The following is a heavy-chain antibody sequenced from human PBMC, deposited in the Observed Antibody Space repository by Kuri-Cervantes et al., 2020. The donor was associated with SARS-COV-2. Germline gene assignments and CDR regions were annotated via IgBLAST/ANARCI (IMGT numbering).Heavy chain of an antibody. J-gene: IGHJ6*02. D-gene: IGHD6-13*01. CDR1: GYTLTSYG. CDR3: AREVCVGIAAAGKACYYYYGMDV. V-gene: IGHV1-18*01. CDR2: ISAYNGNT. Sequence: ASVKVSCKASGYTLTSYGISWVRQAPGQGLEWMGWISAYNGNTNYEQKLQGRVTMTTDTSTSTAYMELRSLRSDDTAVYYCAREVCVGIAAAGKACYYYYGMDVWGQGTTVTVSS.